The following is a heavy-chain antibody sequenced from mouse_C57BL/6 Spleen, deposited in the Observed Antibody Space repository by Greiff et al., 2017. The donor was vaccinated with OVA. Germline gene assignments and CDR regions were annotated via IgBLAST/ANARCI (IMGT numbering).Heavy chain of an antibody. CDR1: GFTIKDYY. D-gene: IGHD2-4*01. J-gene: IGHJ3*01. CDR2: IDPEDGET. CDR3: ARSYYDYGAWFAY. V-gene: IGHV14-2*01. Sequence: VQLQQSGAELVKPGASVKLSCTASGFTIKDYYMHWVKQRTEQGLEWIGRIDPEDGETKYAPNFQGKATITADTSSNTAYLQLSSLTSEDTAVYYCARSYYDYGAWFAYWGQGTLVTVSA.